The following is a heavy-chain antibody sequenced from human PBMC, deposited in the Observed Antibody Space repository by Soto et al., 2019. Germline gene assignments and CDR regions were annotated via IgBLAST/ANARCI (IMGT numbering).Heavy chain of an antibody. V-gene: IGHV1-58*02. CDR1: GFTFTSSA. J-gene: IGHJ4*02. Sequence: ASVKVSCKASGFTFTSSAMQWVRQARGQRLEWIGWIVVGSGNTNYAQKFQERVTITRDMSTSTAYMELSSLRSEDTAVYYCAAVTRYYDFWSGYSLDYWGQGTLVTVSS. CDR2: IVVGSGNT. CDR3: AAVTRYYDFWSGYSLDY. D-gene: IGHD3-3*01.